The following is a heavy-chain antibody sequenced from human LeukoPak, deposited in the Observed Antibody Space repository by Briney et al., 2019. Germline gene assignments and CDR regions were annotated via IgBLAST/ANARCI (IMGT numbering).Heavy chain of an antibody. D-gene: IGHD6-19*01. Sequence: ASVTVSCKASGYTFTSYAMNWVRQAPGQGLEWMGWINTNTGNPTYAQGFTGRFVFSLDTSVSTVYLQISSLKAEDTAVYYCARLDSSGWYGYYYGMDVWGQGTTVTVSS. CDR2: INTNTGNP. CDR3: ARLDSSGWYGYYYGMDV. J-gene: IGHJ6*02. V-gene: IGHV7-4-1*02. CDR1: GYTFTSYA.